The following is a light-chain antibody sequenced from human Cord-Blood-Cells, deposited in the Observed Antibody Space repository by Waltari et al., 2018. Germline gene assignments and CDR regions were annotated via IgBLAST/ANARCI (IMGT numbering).Light chain of an antibody. J-gene: IGKJ5*01. Sequence: EIVMTQSPATLSVYTGERATLSCRASQSVSSNLAWYQQKPGQTPRLLIYGASTRATGIPASFSGSGSGTEFTLTISSLQSEDFAVYYCQQYNNWPITFGQGTRLEIK. CDR1: QSVSSN. CDR2: GAS. V-gene: IGKV3-15*01. CDR3: QQYNNWPIT.